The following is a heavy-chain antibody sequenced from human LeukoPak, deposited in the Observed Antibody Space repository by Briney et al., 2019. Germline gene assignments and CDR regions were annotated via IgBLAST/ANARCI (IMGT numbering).Heavy chain of an antibody. D-gene: IGHD3-22*01. CDR1: GGSISSSSYY. J-gene: IGHJ5*02. CDR3: ASQEYYYDSSGYANWFDP. CDR2: IYYSGST. V-gene: IGHV4-39*01. Sequence: PSETLSLTCTVSGGSISSSSYYWGWIRQPPGKGLEGIGSIYYSGSTYYNPSLKSRVTISVDTSKNQFSLKLSSVTAADTAVYYCASQEYYYDSSGYANWFDPWGQGTLVTVSS.